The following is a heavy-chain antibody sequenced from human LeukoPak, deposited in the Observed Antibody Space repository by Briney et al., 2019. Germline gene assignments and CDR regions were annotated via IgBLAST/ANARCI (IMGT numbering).Heavy chain of an antibody. CDR1: GGSISSYY. J-gene: IGHJ4*02. CDR3: ARQDTAMVTQIDY. V-gene: IGHV4-4*07. CDR2: IYTSVSTNYNPSGST. Sequence: SETLSLTCTVSGGSISSYYWSWIRQPAGKGLEWIGRIYTSVSTNYNPSGSTNYNPSLKSRVTMSVDTSKNQFSLKLSSVTAADTAVYYCARQDTAMVTQIDYWGQGTLVTVSS. D-gene: IGHD5-18*01.